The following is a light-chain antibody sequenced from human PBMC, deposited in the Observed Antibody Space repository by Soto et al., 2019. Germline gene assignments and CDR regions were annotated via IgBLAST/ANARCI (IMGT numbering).Light chain of an antibody. Sequence: DIQMTQSPSSLSASVGDRVTITCRASQSVGSLLNWFQQRPGIAPKLLIYAASTLQSGAPSRFSGSGAGTDFTLIISSLQPEDFETYYCQQSYSLPYTFGQGTKLEI. V-gene: IGKV1-39*01. CDR3: QQSYSLPYT. J-gene: IGKJ2*01. CDR2: AAS. CDR1: QSVGSL.